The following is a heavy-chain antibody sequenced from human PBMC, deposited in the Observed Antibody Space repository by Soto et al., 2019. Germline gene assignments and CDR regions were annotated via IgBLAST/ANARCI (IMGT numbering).Heavy chain of an antibody. Sequence: SVKVSCKASGGTFSSYAISWVRQAPGQGLEWMGGIIPIFGTANYAQKFQGRVTITADESTSTAYMELSSLRSEDTAVYYCAYSSGWYHLNYFDYWGQGTLVTVSS. D-gene: IGHD6-19*01. CDR1: GGTFSSYA. J-gene: IGHJ4*02. CDR3: AYSSGWYHLNYFDY. CDR2: IIPIFGTA. V-gene: IGHV1-69*13.